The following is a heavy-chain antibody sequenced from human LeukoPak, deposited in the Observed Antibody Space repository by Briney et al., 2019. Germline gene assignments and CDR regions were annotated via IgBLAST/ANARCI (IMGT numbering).Heavy chain of an antibody. CDR2: ISSSGSTI. Sequence: PGGSLRLSCAASGFTFSDYYMSWIRQAPGKGLEWVSYISSSGSTIYYADSVKGRFTISRDNAKNSLYLQMNSLRAEDTALYYCAKGGGSSWYSHYYYYMDVWGKGTTVTVSS. D-gene: IGHD6-13*01. J-gene: IGHJ6*03. V-gene: IGHV3-11*01. CDR3: AKGGGSSWYSHYYYYMDV. CDR1: GFTFSDYY.